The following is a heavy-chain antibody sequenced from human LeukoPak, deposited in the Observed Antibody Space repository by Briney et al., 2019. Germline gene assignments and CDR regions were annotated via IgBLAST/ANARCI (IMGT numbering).Heavy chain of an antibody. Sequence: PGGSLRLSCAASGFTFSSSGMHWVRQAPGKGLEWVAFMPYDGSNKYYADSVKGRFTISRDNSKNTLYLQMNSLRAEDTSVYYCVKEGTTVTTVGDYWGQGTLVTVSS. J-gene: IGHJ4*02. CDR1: GFTFSSSG. CDR2: MPYDGSNK. D-gene: IGHD4-17*01. V-gene: IGHV3-30*02. CDR3: VKEGTTVTTVGDY.